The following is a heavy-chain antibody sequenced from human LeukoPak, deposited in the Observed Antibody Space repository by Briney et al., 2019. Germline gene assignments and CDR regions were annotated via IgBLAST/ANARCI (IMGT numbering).Heavy chain of an antibody. CDR2: ISYDGSNK. CDR1: GFTFSSYG. CDR3: SGSGSYYTRLDYFDY. V-gene: IGHV3-30*03. Sequence: PGGSLRLSCAASGFTFSSYGMHWVRQAPGKGLEWVAVISYDGSNKYYADSVKGRFTISRDNSKNTLYLQMNSLRAEDTAVYYCSGSGSYYTRLDYFDYWGQGTLVTVSS. D-gene: IGHD3-10*01. J-gene: IGHJ4*02.